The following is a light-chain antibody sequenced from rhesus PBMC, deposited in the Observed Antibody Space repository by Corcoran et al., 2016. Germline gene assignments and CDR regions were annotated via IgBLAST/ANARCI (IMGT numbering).Light chain of an antibody. Sequence: QSALTQPPSVSKYLGQSVTISCTGTSSDIGGYNDVSWYQQHPGTAPRLLIYDVSKRPSGVSDRFSGSKSDNTASLTISGLQAEDEADYYCCSYRSASTYVFGSGTTLTVL. CDR1: SSDIGGYND. CDR2: DVS. J-gene: IGLJ6*01. CDR3: CSYRSASTYV. V-gene: IGLV2S9*01.